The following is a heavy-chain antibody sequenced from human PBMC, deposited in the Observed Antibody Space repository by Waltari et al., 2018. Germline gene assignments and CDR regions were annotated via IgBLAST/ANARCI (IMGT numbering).Heavy chain of an antibody. CDR3: ARDTYIVVVPAASRWFDP. J-gene: IGHJ5*02. D-gene: IGHD2-2*01. CDR2: IYHSGST. V-gene: IGHV4-38-2*02. Sequence: QVQLQESGPGLVKPSETLSLTCAVSGYSISSGYYWGWIRQPPGTGLEWIGSIYHSGSTYYNPSLKSRVTISVDTSKNQFSLKLSSVTAADTAVYYCARDTYIVVVPAASRWFDPWGQGTLVTVSS. CDR1: GYSISSGYY.